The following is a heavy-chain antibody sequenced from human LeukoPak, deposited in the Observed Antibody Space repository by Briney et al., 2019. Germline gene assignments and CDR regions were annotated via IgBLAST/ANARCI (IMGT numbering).Heavy chain of an antibody. CDR2: IYISGST. CDR1: GGSISSGSYY. Sequence: SETLSLTCTVSGGSISSGSYYWSWIRQPAGKGLEWIGRIYISGSTNYNPSLKSRVTISVDTSKNQFSLKLSSVTAAGTVVYYCARVVAARGMGNWFDPWGQGTLVTVSS. J-gene: IGHJ5*02. CDR3: ARVVAARGMGNWFDP. D-gene: IGHD2-15*01. V-gene: IGHV4-61*02.